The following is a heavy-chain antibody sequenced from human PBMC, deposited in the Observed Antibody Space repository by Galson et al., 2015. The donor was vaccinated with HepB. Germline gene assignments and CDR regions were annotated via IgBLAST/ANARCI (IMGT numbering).Heavy chain of an antibody. CDR2: ISGSGGST. D-gene: IGHD3-10*01. Sequence: SLRLSCAASGFTFSSYAMSWVRQAPGKGLEWVSAISGSGGSTYYADSVKGRFTISRDNSKNTLYLQMNSLRAEDTAVDYCAKESGVYGSGSSNWFDPWGQGTLVTVSS. CDR1: GFTFSSYA. V-gene: IGHV3-23*01. J-gene: IGHJ5*02. CDR3: AKESGVYGSGSSNWFDP.